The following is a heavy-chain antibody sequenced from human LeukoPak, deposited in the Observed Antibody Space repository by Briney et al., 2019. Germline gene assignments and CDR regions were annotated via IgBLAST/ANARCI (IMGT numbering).Heavy chain of an antibody. V-gene: IGHV3-23*01. CDR1: GFTSSSYA. CDR2: ISGSGGNT. Sequence: GGSLSLSCAASGFTSSSYAMSWVRQAPGKGLEWVSTISGSGGNTYYADSVTGRFTISRDSSRNTLFLQMNSLRADDTAVYYCAKAIESQGEPAGYWGQGSLVTVSS. J-gene: IGHJ4*02. CDR3: AKAIESQGEPAGY. D-gene: IGHD3-16*01.